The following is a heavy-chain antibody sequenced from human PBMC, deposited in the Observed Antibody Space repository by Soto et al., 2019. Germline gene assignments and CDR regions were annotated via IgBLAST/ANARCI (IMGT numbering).Heavy chain of an antibody. V-gene: IGHV1-18*01. Sequence: ASVKVSCKASGYTFTSYGISWVRQAPGQGLEWMGWISAYNGNTNYAQKLQGRVTMTTDTSTSTAYMELRSLRSDDTAVYYCARDRPTRFTMVRGRDYYMDVWGKGTTVTVSS. CDR3: ARDRPTRFTMVRGRDYYMDV. CDR2: ISAYNGNT. D-gene: IGHD3-10*01. CDR1: GYTFTSYG. J-gene: IGHJ6*03.